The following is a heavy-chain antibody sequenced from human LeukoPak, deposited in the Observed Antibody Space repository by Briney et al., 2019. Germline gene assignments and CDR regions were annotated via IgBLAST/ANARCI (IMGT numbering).Heavy chain of an antibody. CDR3: ARSGRVSPYYYGMDV. V-gene: IGHV4-31*03. CDR2: IYYSGST. Sequence: PSQTLSLTCTVSGGSISSGGYYWSWIRQHPGKGLEWIGYIYYSGSTYYNPSLKSRVTISVDTSKNQFSLKLSSVTAADTAVYYCARSGRVSPYYYGMDVWGQGTTVTVSS. CDR1: GGSISSGGYY. J-gene: IGHJ6*02. D-gene: IGHD3-10*01.